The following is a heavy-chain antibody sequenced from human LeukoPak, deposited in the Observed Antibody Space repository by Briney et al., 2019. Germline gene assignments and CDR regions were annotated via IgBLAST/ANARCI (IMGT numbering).Heavy chain of an antibody. CDR3: AKDSCTSAICYAFDY. CDR2: ISNSGGST. Sequence: PGGSLRLSCAASGFTFSSYAMTWVRQAPGQGLEWVSLISNSGGSTNYADSVKGRFTISRDNSKNTLYLQMNSLRAEDTAVYYCAKDSCTSAICYAFDYWGQGTLVTVSS. J-gene: IGHJ4*02. CDR1: GFTFSSYA. V-gene: IGHV3-23*01. D-gene: IGHD2-2*01.